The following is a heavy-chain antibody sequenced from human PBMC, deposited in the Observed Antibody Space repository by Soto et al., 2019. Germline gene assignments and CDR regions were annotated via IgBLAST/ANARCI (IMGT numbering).Heavy chain of an antibody. CDR2: LSSGGRT. Sequence: GGSLRLSCAASGFTVSSNYMGWVRLAPGEGLEWVSVLSSGGRTYYPASLEGRFTISGDNSKNTVYLQMHSLRVEDTAVYYCATNNTPGGMDVWGQGTTVTVSS. CDR1: GFTVSSNY. V-gene: IGHV3-53*01. CDR3: ATNNTPGGMDV. D-gene: IGHD1-20*01. J-gene: IGHJ6*02.